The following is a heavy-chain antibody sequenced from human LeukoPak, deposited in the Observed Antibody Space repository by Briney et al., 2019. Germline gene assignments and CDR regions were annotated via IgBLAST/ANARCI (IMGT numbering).Heavy chain of an antibody. CDR3: ARFNLVPGSSWSIGYYYYYMDV. CDR2: INPNSGGT. D-gene: IGHD6-13*01. J-gene: IGHJ6*03. CDR1: GYTFTGYY. V-gene: IGHV1-2*02. Sequence: VASVKVSCKASGYTFTGYYMHWVRQAPGQGLEWMGWINPNSGGTNYAQKFQGRVTMTRDTSISTAYMELSRLRSDDTAVYYCARFNLVPGSSWSIGYYYYYMDVWGKGTTVTISS.